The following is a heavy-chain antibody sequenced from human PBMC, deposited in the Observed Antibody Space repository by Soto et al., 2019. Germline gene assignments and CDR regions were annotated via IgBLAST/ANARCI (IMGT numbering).Heavy chain of an antibody. J-gene: IGHJ4*02. D-gene: IGHD3-3*01. V-gene: IGHV3-30*18. CDR3: AKDRGILRFLEWPLDY. CDR1: GFTFSSYG. CDR2: ISYDGSNK. Sequence: GGSLRLSCAASGFTFSSYGMHWVRQAPGKGLEWVAVISYDGSNKYYADSVKGRFTISRDNSKNTQYLQMNSLRAEDTAVYYFAKDRGILRFLEWPLDYWGQGTLVTVSS.